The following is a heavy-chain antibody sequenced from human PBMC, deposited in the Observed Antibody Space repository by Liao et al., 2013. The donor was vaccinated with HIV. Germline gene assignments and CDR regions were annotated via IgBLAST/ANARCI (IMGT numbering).Heavy chain of an antibody. CDR2: IYHSGST. V-gene: IGHV4-30-2*01. J-gene: IGHJ3*02. CDR3: ARGRYILTGYFAFDI. CDR1: GGFISSGGFS. Sequence: QLQLQESGSGLVKPSQTLSLTCAVSGGFISSGGFSWSWIRQPPGKGLEWIGYIYHSGSTYYSPSLKSRVTISVDRSRNQFSLKLSSVTAADTAVYYCARGRYILTGYFAFDIWGQGTMVTVSS. D-gene: IGHD3-9*01.